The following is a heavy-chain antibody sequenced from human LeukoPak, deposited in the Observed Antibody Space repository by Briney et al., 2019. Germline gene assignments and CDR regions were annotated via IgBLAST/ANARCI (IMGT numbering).Heavy chain of an antibody. D-gene: IGHD1-1*01. J-gene: IGHJ5*02. CDR3: ARGGSTGTNLNWVDP. V-gene: IGHV4-59*01. CDR1: GGSISSYY. Sequence: SETLSLTCTISGGSISSYYWSWIRQPPGKGLEWIGYIYYSGSTNYNPSLKSRVTISVDTSKNQFSLKLSSVTAADTAVYYCARGGSTGTNLNWVDPWGQGTLVTVSS. CDR2: IYYSGST.